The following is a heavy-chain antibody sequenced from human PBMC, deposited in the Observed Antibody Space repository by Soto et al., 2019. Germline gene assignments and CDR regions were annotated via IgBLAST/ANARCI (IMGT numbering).Heavy chain of an antibody. D-gene: IGHD6-13*01. J-gene: IGHJ4*02. CDR2: IYWDDDK. Sequence: QITLKESGPTLVKPTQTLTLTCTSSGFSLSTSGVGVGWIRQPPGKALEWLALIYWDDDKRYSPSLKTRLTITKHTSKNQVVLTLTNMDPVDTATYYCTHSAYSSSWYGVLVDYWGQGTLVTVSS. V-gene: IGHV2-5*02. CDR1: GFSLSTSGVG. CDR3: THSAYSSSWYGVLVDY.